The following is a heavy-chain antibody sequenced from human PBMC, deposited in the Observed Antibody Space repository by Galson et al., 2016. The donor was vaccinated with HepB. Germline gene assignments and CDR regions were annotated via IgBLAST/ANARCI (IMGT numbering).Heavy chain of an antibody. CDR1: GFSINYYF. CDR2: IYTDDSA. Sequence: SLRLSCAASGFSINYYFMSWVRQAPGEGLEWVSIIYTDDSAYYADSVEGRFFISRDTSRNTVYLQMNKLRPDDTAVYYCARSTMIPGRLTNYLDSWGQGTLATVSS. J-gene: IGHJ4*02. D-gene: IGHD3-10*01. V-gene: IGHV3-53*01. CDR3: ARSTMIPGRLTNYLDS.